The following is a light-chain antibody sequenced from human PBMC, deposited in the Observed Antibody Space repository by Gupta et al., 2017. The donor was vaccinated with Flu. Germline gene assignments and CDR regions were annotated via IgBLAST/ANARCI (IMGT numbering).Light chain of an antibody. CDR2: EVT. CDR3: ASYTTTSSWV. CDR1: SSYVGGYNY. Sequence: QSALTQPASVSGSPGQSITLSCTGTSSYVGGYNYFSWYQQHPGKAPKLMIYEVTDRHSGVSNRFSGSKSCNTASLAISGLHAEDEADYFCASYTTTSSWVFGGGTKLTVL. J-gene: IGLJ3*02. V-gene: IGLV2-14*01.